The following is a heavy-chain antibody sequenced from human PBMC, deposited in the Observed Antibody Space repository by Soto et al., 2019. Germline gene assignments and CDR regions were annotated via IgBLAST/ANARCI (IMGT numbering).Heavy chain of an antibody. J-gene: IGHJ4*02. CDR1: GYSFGTSG. D-gene: IGHD3-22*01. CDR2: ISAYNGNT. Sequence: QVKLVQSGTEVKKPGASVKVSCKASGYSFGTSGISWVRQAPGQGLGWMGWISAYNGNTNYDQKLHDGATKTTDTSTNTAYLELRSLTSDDTAVDYCGRSGHYYDRSGYANWGQGTLVTVS. V-gene: IGHV1-18*04. CDR3: GRSGHYYDRSGYAN.